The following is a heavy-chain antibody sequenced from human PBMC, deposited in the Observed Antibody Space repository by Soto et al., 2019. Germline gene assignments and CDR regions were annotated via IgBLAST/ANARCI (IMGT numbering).Heavy chain of an antibody. Sequence: GGSLRLSCAVSGIIFTGYGMHWVRQAPGKGLEWVAIIRYDGSNIYYADSVKGRFTISRDNSKNTLYLQMNSLRAEDTAVYYCASHLRPTNWGGGYFDYWGQGPLVTVSS. V-gene: IGHV3-30*02. CDR3: ASHLRPTNWGGGYFDY. CDR2: IRYDGSNI. CDR1: GIIFTGYG. J-gene: IGHJ4*02. D-gene: IGHD7-27*01.